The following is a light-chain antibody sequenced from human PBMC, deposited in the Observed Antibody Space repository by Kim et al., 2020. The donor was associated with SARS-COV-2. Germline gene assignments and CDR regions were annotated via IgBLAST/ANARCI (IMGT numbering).Light chain of an antibody. Sequence: DTQMTQSPSSLSASVGDRVTITCRTSQSITNFLSWYQQKSGRAPKLLIYAASSLQSGVPSRFSGSGSGTDFTLTISSLQPEDFATYYCQQYYYSPLTFGGGTKVDIK. CDR3: QQYYYSPLT. CDR1: QSITNF. CDR2: AAS. V-gene: IGKV1-39*01. J-gene: IGKJ4*01.